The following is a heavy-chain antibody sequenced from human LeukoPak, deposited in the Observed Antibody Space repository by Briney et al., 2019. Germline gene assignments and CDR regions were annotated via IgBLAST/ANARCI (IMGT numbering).Heavy chain of an antibody. Sequence: SETLSLTCTVSGGSISSYYWSWIRQPPGKGLEWIGYIYYSGSTNYNPSLKSRVTISVDTSKNQFSLKLSSVTAADTAVYYCARRSGGHSYGRQRNWFDPWGQGTLVTVSS. V-gene: IGHV4-59*12. CDR3: ARRSGGHSYGRQRNWFDP. CDR2: IYYSGST. CDR1: GGSISSYY. J-gene: IGHJ5*02. D-gene: IGHD5-18*01.